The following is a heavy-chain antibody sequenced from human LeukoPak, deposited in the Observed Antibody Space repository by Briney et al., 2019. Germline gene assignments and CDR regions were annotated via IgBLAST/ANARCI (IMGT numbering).Heavy chain of an antibody. CDR2: INPNSGGT. V-gene: IGHV1-2*02. Sequence: ASVKVSCKASGYTLTGYYMHWVRQAPGQGLEWMGWINPNSGGTNYAQKFQGRVTMTRDTSISTAYMELSRLRSDDTAVYYCARDRYGSYDFRFDPWGQGTLVTVSS. CDR1: GYTLTGYY. D-gene: IGHD3-3*01. CDR3: ARDRYGSYDFRFDP. J-gene: IGHJ5*02.